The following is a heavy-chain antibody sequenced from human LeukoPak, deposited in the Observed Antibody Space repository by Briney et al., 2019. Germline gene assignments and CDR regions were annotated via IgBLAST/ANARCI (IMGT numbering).Heavy chain of an antibody. CDR3: AKSREIAVAGPEDDYGMDV. Sequence: ASVKVSCKASGYTFTNYGISRVRQAPGQGLEWMGWVSAYNGNTNYAQKLQGRVTMTTDTSTSTAYMELRSLRSDDTAVYYCAKSREIAVAGPEDDYGMDVWGQGTTVTVSS. D-gene: IGHD6-19*01. CDR2: VSAYNGNT. V-gene: IGHV1-18*01. J-gene: IGHJ6*02. CDR1: GYTFTNYG.